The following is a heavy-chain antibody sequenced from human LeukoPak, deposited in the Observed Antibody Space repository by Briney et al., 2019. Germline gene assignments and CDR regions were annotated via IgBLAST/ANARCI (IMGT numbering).Heavy chain of an antibody. Sequence: SETLSLTCTVSGGSISSYYWSWIRQPPGKGLEWIGYIYYSGSTNYNPSLKSRVTISVDTSKNQFSLKLSSVTAADTAVYYCARVDILTGYYVSGMDVWGQGTTVTVSS. D-gene: IGHD3-9*01. CDR3: ARVDILTGYYVSGMDV. J-gene: IGHJ6*02. V-gene: IGHV4-59*01. CDR1: GGSISSYY. CDR2: IYYSGST.